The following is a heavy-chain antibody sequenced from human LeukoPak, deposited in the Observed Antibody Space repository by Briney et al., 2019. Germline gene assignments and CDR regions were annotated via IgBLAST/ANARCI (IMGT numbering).Heavy chain of an antibody. CDR1: GYTFTSYY. CDR3: ARALNNYYYYYMDV. CDR2: INPSGGST. Sequence: GASVKVSCKASGYTFTSYYMHWVRQPPGQGLEWMGIINPSGGSTSYAQKFQGRVTMTRDTSTSTAYMELSRLRSDDTAVYYCARALNNYYYYYMDVWGKGTTVTVSS. J-gene: IGHJ6*03. V-gene: IGHV1-46*01.